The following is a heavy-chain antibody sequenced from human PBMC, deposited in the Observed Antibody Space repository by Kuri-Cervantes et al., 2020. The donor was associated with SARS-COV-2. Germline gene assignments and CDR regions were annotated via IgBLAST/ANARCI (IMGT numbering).Heavy chain of an antibody. D-gene: IGHD2-2*01. CDR2: IKQDGSEK. CDR3: ARGDRRDYCSSTSCYDAFDI. CDR1: GFTFSSYW. J-gene: IGHJ3*02. Sequence: GESLKISCAASGFTFSSYWMSWVRQAPGKGLEWVANIKQDGSEKYYVDSVKGRFTISRDNAKNSLYLQMNSLRAEDTTVYYCARGDRRDYCSSTSCYDAFDIWGQGTMVTVSS. V-gene: IGHV3-7*01.